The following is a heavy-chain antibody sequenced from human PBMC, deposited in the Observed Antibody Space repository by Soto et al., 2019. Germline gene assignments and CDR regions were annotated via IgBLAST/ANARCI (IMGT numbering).Heavy chain of an antibody. Sequence: SVKVSCKASGGTFSSYAISWVRQAPGQGLEWMGGIIPIFGTANYAQKFQGRVTITADESTSTAYMELSSLRSEDTAVYYCATQNSSYSHRFLEWLQDHDYFDYWGQGTLVTVS. D-gene: IGHD3-3*01. CDR1: GGTFSSYA. V-gene: IGHV1-69*13. CDR2: IIPIFGTA. CDR3: ATQNSSYSHRFLEWLQDHDYFDY. J-gene: IGHJ4*02.